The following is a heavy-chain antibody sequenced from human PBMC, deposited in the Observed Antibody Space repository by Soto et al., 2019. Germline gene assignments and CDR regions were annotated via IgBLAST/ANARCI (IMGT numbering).Heavy chain of an antibody. Sequence: GGSLRLSCTGSGFTFSSSTMTWVRQGPGKGLEWVSSISSSSSYIYFADSLKGRFTISRDNAKNSLYLQMNSLRAEDTAVYYCARDTGEMSAVWGQGTQVTVSS. D-gene: IGHD3-10*01. V-gene: IGHV3-21*06. CDR3: ARDTGEMSAV. CDR1: GFTFSSST. J-gene: IGHJ4*02. CDR2: ISSSSSYI.